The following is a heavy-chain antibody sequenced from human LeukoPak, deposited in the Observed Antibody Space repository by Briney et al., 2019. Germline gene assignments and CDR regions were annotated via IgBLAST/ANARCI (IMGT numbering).Heavy chain of an antibody. CDR3: ARLIVATIRPVRRRVYYMDV. Sequence: SQILSLTCAISGDSVSSNSAAWNWIRQSPSRGLEWLGRTYYRSKWYSDYAVSVESRITINPDTSKNQFSLKLSSVTAADTAVYYCARLIVATIRPVRRRVYYMDVWGKGTTVTVSS. CDR1: GDSVSSNSAA. D-gene: IGHD5-12*01. CDR2: TYYRSKWYS. V-gene: IGHV6-1*01. J-gene: IGHJ6*03.